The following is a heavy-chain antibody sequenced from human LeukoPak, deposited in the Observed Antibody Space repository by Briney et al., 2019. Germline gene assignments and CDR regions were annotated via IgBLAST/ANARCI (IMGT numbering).Heavy chain of an antibody. CDR2: IWYDGSNK. Sequence: PGGSLRLSCAASGFTFSSYGMHWVRQAPGKGLEWVAVIWYDGSNKYYADSVKGRFTISRDNSKNTLYLQMNSLRAEDTAVCYCAKDGYSSSSPRNYYMDVWGKGTTVTVSS. CDR3: AKDGYSSSSPRNYYMDV. D-gene: IGHD6-6*01. J-gene: IGHJ6*03. V-gene: IGHV3-33*06. CDR1: GFTFSSYG.